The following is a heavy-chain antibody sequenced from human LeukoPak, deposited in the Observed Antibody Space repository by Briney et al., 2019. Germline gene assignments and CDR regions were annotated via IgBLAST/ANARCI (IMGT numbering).Heavy chain of an antibody. CDR3: ARQNLVGSSAAAFSGSTRPFDY. Sequence: NPSETLSLTCTVSGGSISSSSYYWGWIRQPPGKGLEWIGSIYYSGSTYYNPSLKSRVTISVDTSKNQFSLKLSSVTAADTAVYYCARQNLVGSSAAAFSGSTRPFDYWGQGTLVTVSS. V-gene: IGHV4-39*01. CDR2: IYYSGST. D-gene: IGHD1-26*01. CDR1: GGSISSSSYY. J-gene: IGHJ4*02.